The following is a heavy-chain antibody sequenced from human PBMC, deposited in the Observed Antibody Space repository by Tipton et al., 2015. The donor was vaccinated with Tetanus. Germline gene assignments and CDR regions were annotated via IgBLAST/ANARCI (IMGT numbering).Heavy chain of an antibody. CDR1: GFTVSSNY. CDR3: ARDPGLEGIGGMDV. J-gene: IGHJ6*02. V-gene: IGHV3-11*04. Sequence: SLRLSCAASGFTVSSNYMSWVRQAPGKGLEWVSYISSSGSTIYYADSVKGRFTISRDNAKNSLYLQMNSLRAEDTAVYYCARDPGLEGIGGMDVWGQGTTVTVSS. D-gene: IGHD3-10*01. CDR2: ISSSGSTI.